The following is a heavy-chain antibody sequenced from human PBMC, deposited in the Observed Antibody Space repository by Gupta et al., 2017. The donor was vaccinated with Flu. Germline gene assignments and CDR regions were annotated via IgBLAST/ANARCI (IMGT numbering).Heavy chain of an antibody. CDR1: GFTFSSYA. CDR3: AKDFYRHYFDSSGYPYWYFDL. D-gene: IGHD3-22*01. Sequence: EVQILESGGGLVQPGGSLRLSCAASGFTFSSYAMSWVRQAPGKGLDWVSTISGRGVSTYFADSVKGRFTISRDNSKSTVYLQMNSLRAEDTAIYYCAKDFYRHYFDSSGYPYWYFDLWGRGTLVTVSS. J-gene: IGHJ2*01. V-gene: IGHV3-23*01. CDR2: ISGRGVST.